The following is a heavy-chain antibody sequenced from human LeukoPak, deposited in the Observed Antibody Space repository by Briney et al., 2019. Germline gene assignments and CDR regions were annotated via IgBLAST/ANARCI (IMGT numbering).Heavy chain of an antibody. D-gene: IGHD4-17*01. J-gene: IGHJ4*02. CDR1: GSSFTSYW. CDR2: IYPGDSDT. CDR3: ARSDYGDYKFLFDY. V-gene: IGHV5-51*01. Sequence: GESLKISCEGSGSSFTSYWIGWVRPLPGKGLEWMGIIYPGDSDTRYSPSFQGQVTISADKSNSTAYLQWSSLKASDTAMYYCARSDYGDYKFLFDYWGQGTLVTVSS.